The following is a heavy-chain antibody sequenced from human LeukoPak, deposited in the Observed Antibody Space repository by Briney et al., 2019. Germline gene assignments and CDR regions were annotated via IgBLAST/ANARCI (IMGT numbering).Heavy chain of an antibody. J-gene: IGHJ2*01. Sequence: SETLSLTCAVYGGSFSGYYWSWIRQPPGKGLEWIGEINHSGSTNYNSSLKSRVTISVDTSKNQFSLKLSSVTAADTAVYYCVRGARYFDLWGRGTLVTVSS. V-gene: IGHV4-34*01. CDR2: INHSGST. CDR1: GGSFSGYY. CDR3: VRGARYFDL.